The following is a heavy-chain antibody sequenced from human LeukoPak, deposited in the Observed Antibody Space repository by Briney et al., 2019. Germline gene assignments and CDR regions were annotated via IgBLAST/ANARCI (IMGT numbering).Heavy chain of an antibody. CDR3: AREGVGYCSSTSCPRWFDP. CDR1: GGSIRSSSYY. Sequence: SETLSLTCTVSGGSIRSSSYYWGWIRQPPGKGLEWIGSIYYSGTTHNNPSLKSRVTISVDTSKNQFSLKLSSVTAADTAVYYCAREGVGYCSSTSCPRWFDPWGQGTLVTVSS. V-gene: IGHV4-39*07. CDR2: IYYSGTT. D-gene: IGHD2-2*01. J-gene: IGHJ5*02.